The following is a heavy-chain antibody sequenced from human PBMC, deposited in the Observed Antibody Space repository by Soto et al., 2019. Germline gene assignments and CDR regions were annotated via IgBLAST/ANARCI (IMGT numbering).Heavy chain of an antibody. J-gene: IGHJ5*02. CDR1: GFTVSSNY. V-gene: IGHV3-66*01. D-gene: IGHD3-22*01. CDR2: IYSGGST. CDR3: ARMGDSSGYSGWFDP. Sequence: EVQLVESGGGLVQPGGSLRLSCAASGFTVSSNYMSWVRQAPGKGLEWVSVIYSGGSTYYADSVKGRFTISRDNSKNTLYLQMNSLRAEDTAVHYCARMGDSSGYSGWFDPWGQGTLVTVSS.